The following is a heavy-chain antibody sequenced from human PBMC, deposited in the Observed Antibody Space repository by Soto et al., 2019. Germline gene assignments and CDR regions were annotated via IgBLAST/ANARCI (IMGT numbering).Heavy chain of an antibody. J-gene: IGHJ6*02. CDR2: IIPILGTA. CDR3: ARVSEYCSSTSTCYYYYYGMDV. CDR1: GGTFSSYA. D-gene: IGHD2-2*01. Sequence: QVQLVQSGAEVKKPGSSVKVSCKASGGTFSSYAISWVRQAPGQGLEWMGGIIPILGTANYAQKFQGRVTITADESTSTAYMELSSLRSEDTAVYYCARVSEYCSSTSTCYYYYYGMDVWGQGTTVTVSS. V-gene: IGHV1-69*01.